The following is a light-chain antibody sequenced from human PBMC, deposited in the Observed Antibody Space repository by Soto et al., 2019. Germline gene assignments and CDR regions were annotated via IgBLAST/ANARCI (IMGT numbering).Light chain of an antibody. CDR3: QQYGSSPIT. J-gene: IGKJ3*01. Sequence: VLLTQSPGTLSLSPGERATLSCRASQSVSSGYLAWYQQKPGQAPRLLIYGASSRATGIPDRFSGSGSGTDFTLTISRLEPEDFALYYCQQYGSSPITFGPGTKVDIK. CDR2: GAS. CDR1: QSVSSGY. V-gene: IGKV3-20*01.